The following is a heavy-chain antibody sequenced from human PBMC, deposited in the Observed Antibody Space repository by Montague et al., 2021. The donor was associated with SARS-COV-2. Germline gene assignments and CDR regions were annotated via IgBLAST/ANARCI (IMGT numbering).Heavy chain of an antibody. D-gene: IGHD2-21*01. Sequence: SLRLSCAASGFIFSSYEMNWVRQAPGKGLEWISYISSSGGGSTKXYTDSVKGRFTISRDNAKNSLYLQMNSLRVEDTAIYYCARDLDRDDWCGMDVWGQGTTVTVSS. CDR2: ISSSGGGSTK. J-gene: IGHJ6*02. CDR1: GFIFSSYE. CDR3: ARDLDRDDWCGMDV. V-gene: IGHV3-48*03.